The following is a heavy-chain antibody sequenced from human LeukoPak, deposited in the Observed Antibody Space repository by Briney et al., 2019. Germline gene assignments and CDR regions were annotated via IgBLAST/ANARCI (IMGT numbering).Heavy chain of an antibody. CDR2: IYYSGST. Sequence: SETLSLTCTVSRGSISNYYWSWTRQLPGKGLEWIGYIYYSGSTNYNPSLKSRVTISVDSSKNQFSLRLSSVTAADTAVYYCAREEGYSGNAFDIWGQGTMVTVSS. V-gene: IGHV4-59*01. J-gene: IGHJ3*02. CDR3: AREEGYSGNAFDI. CDR1: RGSISNYY. D-gene: IGHD2-15*01.